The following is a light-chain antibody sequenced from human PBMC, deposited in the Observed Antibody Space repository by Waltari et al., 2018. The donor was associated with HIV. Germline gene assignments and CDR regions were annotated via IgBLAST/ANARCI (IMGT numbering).Light chain of an antibody. V-gene: IGLV2-8*01. J-gene: IGLJ3*02. CDR1: SSDVGGYNY. CDR3: SSCAGSNNGV. Sequence: QSALTQPPSASGSPGQPVTISCTGTSSDVGGYNYVSWYHQHPGKAPKLIIYEVSKRPSGVPDRFSGSKSGNTASLTVSGLQAEDEADYYCSSCAGSNNGVFCGGTKLTVL. CDR2: EVS.